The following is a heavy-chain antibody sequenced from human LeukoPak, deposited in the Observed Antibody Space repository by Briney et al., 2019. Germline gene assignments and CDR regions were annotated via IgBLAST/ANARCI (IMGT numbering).Heavy chain of an antibody. CDR1: GGSISSYY. Sequence: PSETLSLTCTVSGGSISSYYWSWIRQPPGKGLEGMGYIYYSGSTNYNPSLKSLVTISVDTSKNQFSLKLSSVTAADTAVYYYARDRAYCGGDCYPYGWFDPWGQGTLVTVSS. J-gene: IGHJ5*02. CDR2: IYYSGST. CDR3: ARDRAYCGGDCYPYGWFDP. D-gene: IGHD2-21*02. V-gene: IGHV4-59*01.